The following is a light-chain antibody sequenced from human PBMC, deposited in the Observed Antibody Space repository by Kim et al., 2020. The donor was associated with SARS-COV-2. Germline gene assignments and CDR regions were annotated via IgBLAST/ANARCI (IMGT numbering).Light chain of an antibody. CDR3: QQNNNWPLT. Sequence: VSPGERTTLSCRASQSVSSNLAWYQQKPGQAPRLLIYGASTRATGIPARFSGSGSGTEFTLTISSLQSEDFALYYCQQNNNWPLTFGGGTKVEIK. V-gene: IGKV3-15*01. J-gene: IGKJ4*01. CDR1: QSVSSN. CDR2: GAS.